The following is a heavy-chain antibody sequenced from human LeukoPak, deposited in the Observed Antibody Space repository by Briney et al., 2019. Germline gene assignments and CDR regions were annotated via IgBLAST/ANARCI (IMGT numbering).Heavy chain of an antibody. CDR3: ARDEAYFGSGSYSPFDY. J-gene: IGHJ4*02. D-gene: IGHD3-10*01. V-gene: IGHV1-3*01. Sequence: ASVKVSCKASGYTFTSYAMHWVRQAPGQRLEWMGWINAGNGNTKYSQKLQGRVTMTTDTSTSTAYMELRSLRSDDTAVYYCARDEAYFGSGSYSPFDYWGQGTLVTVSS. CDR2: INAGNGNT. CDR1: GYTFTSYA.